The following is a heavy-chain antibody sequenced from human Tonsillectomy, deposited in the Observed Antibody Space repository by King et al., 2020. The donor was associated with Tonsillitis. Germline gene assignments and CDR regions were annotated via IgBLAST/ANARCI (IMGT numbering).Heavy chain of an antibody. D-gene: IGHD3-3*01. CDR1: GGTFSRYS. Sequence: VQLVESGAQVKKPGSSVKVSCKASGGTFSRYSISGVRQAPGQGLEWMGRIIPILGMTNYAQKFQGRVTITAGKFTDTAYMELSSLRSEDTAVYYCAKDFFSVLSGQDPVDYWGQGTLVTVSS. J-gene: IGHJ4*02. CDR3: AKDFFSVLSGQDPVDY. V-gene: IGHV1-69*09. CDR2: IIPILGMT.